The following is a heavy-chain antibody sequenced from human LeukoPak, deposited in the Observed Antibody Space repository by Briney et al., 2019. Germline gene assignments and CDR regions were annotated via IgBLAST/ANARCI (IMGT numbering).Heavy chain of an antibody. CDR1: GFTFGNSA. Sequence: GGSLRLSCAASGFTFGNSAMSWVRQAPGKGLEWVSAIHNSGYNTYYADSVKGRFTISRDNAKNSLYLQMNSLRAEDTAVYYCARDGVDHAFDIWGRGTMVTVSS. D-gene: IGHD2-15*01. CDR2: IHNSGYNT. CDR3: ARDGVDHAFDI. J-gene: IGHJ3*02. V-gene: IGHV3-23*01.